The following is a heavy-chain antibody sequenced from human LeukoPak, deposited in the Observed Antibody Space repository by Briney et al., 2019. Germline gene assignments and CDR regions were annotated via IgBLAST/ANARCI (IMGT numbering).Heavy chain of an antibody. D-gene: IGHD1-26*01. V-gene: IGHV3-48*04. Sequence: GRSLRLSCAASGFTFSSFSLTWVRRAPGKGLEWLSYISFNSETTSYADSVKGRFTSSRDYAKNSLYLQMNSLRAEDTAVYYCGRVARGNYYHFDSWGQGTLVTVSS. CDR1: GFTFSSFS. CDR3: GRVARGNYYHFDS. CDR2: ISFNSETT. J-gene: IGHJ4*02.